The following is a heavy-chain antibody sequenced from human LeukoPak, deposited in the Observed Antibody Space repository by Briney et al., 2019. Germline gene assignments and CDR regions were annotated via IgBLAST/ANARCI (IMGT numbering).Heavy chain of an antibody. CDR2: TNYSGST. CDR1: VGSISRGVSY. V-gene: IGHV4-30-4*01. J-gene: IGHJ4*02. CDR3: ARDHTPAGTTVTIFDY. Sequence: SETRPPTCTFPVGSISRGVSYWSWFRHPPGKALEWIGYTNYSGSTSYTPSLRSRVTISVDTSRNQFSLKLSSVTAADTAVYYCARDHTPAGTTVTIFDYWGQGTLVTVSS. D-gene: IGHD4-17*01.